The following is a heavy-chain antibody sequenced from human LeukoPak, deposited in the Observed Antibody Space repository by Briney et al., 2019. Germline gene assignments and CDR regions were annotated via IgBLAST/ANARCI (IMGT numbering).Heavy chain of an antibody. D-gene: IGHD6-13*01. Sequence: GGSLRLSCVVSGFTFSTYSMNWVRQAPGKGLEWVSSVSSTSGYIYYADSVKGRFTISRDNANNSLSLQMNNLRADDTGVYYCARVPYGSSWLRQLDYWGQGTLVTVS. CDR2: VSSTSGYI. J-gene: IGHJ4*02. CDR3: ARVPYGSSWLRQLDY. CDR1: GFTFSTYS. V-gene: IGHV3-21*06.